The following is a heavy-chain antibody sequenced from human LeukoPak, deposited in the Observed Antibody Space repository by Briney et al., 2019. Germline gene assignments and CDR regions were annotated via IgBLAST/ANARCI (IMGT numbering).Heavy chain of an antibody. CDR3: AKDFDCTNGVCYMGDFDY. D-gene: IGHD2-8*01. J-gene: IGHJ4*02. CDR1: GITFSSYG. CDR2: IRYDGSNK. V-gene: IGHV3-30*02. Sequence: GGSLRLSCAASGITFSSYGMHWVRQAPGKGLEWVAFIRYDGSNKYYADSVKGRFTISRDNSKNTLYLQMNSLRAEDTAVYYCAKDFDCTNGVCYMGDFDYWGQGTLVTVSS.